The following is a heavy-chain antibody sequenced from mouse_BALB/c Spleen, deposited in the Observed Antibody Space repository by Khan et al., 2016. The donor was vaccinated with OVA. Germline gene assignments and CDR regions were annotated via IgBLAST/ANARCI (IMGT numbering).Heavy chain of an antibody. Sequence: VQLQVSGPGLVQPSQSLSITCTVSGFSLTSYGVHWVRQSPGKGLEWLGVIWSGGNTDYNAAFISRLSISKDNSKSQVFVKMNSLQANDTARYYCARTWDEGDSMDYWGQGTSVTVSS. J-gene: IGHJ4*01. CDR1: GFSLTSYG. D-gene: IGHD4-1*01. V-gene: IGHV2-2*02. CDR2: IWSGGNT. CDR3: ARTWDEGDSMDY.